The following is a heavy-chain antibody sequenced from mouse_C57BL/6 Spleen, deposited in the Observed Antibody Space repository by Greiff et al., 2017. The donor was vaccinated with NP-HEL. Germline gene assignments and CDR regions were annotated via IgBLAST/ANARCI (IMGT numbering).Heavy chain of an antibody. CDR1: GYTFTSYW. Sequence: VQLQQPGAELVRPGSSVKLSCKASGYTFTSYWMHWVKQRPIQGLEWIGNIDPSDSETHYNQKFKDKATLTVDKSSSTAYMQLSSLTSEDSAVYYCARKSNYEGDYWGQGTSVTVSS. CDR2: IDPSDSET. V-gene: IGHV1-52*01. D-gene: IGHD2-5*01. J-gene: IGHJ4*01. CDR3: ARKSNYEGDY.